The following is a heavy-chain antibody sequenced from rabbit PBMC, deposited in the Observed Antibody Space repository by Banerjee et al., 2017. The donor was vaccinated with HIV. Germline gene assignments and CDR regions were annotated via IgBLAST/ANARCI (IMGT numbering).Heavy chain of an antibody. J-gene: IGHJ4*01. V-gene: IGHV1S40*01. Sequence: QSLEESGGDLVKPGASLTLTCTASGFSFSSSYYMCWVRQAPGKGLEWIACIYAGSSGSTYYASWAKGRFTISKTSSTTVTLQMTSLTAADTATYFCARAAYYTYGDAGYKFQLWGPGTLVTVS. CDR3: ARAAYYTYGDAGYKFQL. CDR1: GFSFSSSYY. D-gene: IGHD6-1*01. CDR2: IYAGSSGST.